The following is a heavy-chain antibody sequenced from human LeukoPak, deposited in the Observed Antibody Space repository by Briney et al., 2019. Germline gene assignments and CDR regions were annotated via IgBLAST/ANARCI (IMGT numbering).Heavy chain of an antibody. Sequence: GESLRISCKGSGYSFTSYWISWVRQMPGKGLEWMGRIDPSDSYTYYSPSFQGHVTISADKSISTAYLQWSSLKASDTAMYYCARHVYYYDSSGPPDYWGQGTLVTVSS. CDR1: GYSFTSYW. D-gene: IGHD3-22*01. J-gene: IGHJ4*02. V-gene: IGHV5-10-1*01. CDR2: IDPSDSYT. CDR3: ARHVYYYDSSGPPDY.